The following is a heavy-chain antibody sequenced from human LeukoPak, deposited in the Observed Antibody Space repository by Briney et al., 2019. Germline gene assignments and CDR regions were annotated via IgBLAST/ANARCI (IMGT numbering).Heavy chain of an antibody. J-gene: IGHJ4*02. Sequence: AGGSLRLSCAASGFTFSTYGMHWVRQAPGKGLEWVAVILYDGSDKYYGDSVKGRFTISRDNSKNTLYLQMNSLRAEDTAVYYCAKHLNLDYDYWGQGTLVTVSS. CDR1: GFTFSTYG. V-gene: IGHV3-30*18. D-gene: IGHD3/OR15-3a*01. CDR3: AKHLNLDYDY. CDR2: ILYDGSDK.